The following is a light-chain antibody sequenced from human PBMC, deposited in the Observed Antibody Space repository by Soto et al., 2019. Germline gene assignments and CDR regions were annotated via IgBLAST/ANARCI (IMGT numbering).Light chain of an antibody. CDR1: QSVDSY. CDR2: DAS. J-gene: IGKJ5*01. CDR3: QQRSNWPT. V-gene: IGKV3-11*01. Sequence: EIVLTQSPATLSSSPGERATLSCRASQSVDSYLAWYQQKQGQAPRLLIYDASSRATGIPARFSGSGSGTDFTLTISSLEPEDFAVYYCQQRSNWPTFGQGTRLEIK.